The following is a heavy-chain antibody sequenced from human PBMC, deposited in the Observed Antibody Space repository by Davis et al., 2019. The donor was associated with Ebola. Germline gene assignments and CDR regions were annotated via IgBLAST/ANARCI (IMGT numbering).Heavy chain of an antibody. CDR1: GFIFDDYA. Sequence: GGSLRLSCAASGFIFDDYAMHWVRHAPGKGLEWVAGIGWNSGDKGYADSVKGRFTISRDNAKNSLYLQMNSLRDEDTALYYCAKDVRGAILYLYGLDVWGQGTTVTVS. CDR3: AKDVRGAILYLYGLDV. D-gene: IGHD2-8*01. J-gene: IGHJ6*02. CDR2: IGWNSGDK. V-gene: IGHV3-9*01.